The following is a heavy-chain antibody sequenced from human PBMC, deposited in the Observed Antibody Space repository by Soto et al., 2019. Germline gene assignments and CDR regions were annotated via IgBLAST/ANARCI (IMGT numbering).Heavy chain of an antibody. CDR1: GFSLSNARMG. CDR2: IFSNDEK. D-gene: IGHD1-7*01. J-gene: IGHJ4*02. V-gene: IGHV2-26*01. CDR3: ARTQYRTGTTDY. Sequence: QVTLKESGPVLVKPTETLTLTCTVSGFSLSNARMGVSWIRQPPGKALERLAHIFSNDEKSYSTSLKSRLTISKDTSKSQVVLTMTNIDPVDTATYYCARTQYRTGTTDYWGQGTLVTVSS.